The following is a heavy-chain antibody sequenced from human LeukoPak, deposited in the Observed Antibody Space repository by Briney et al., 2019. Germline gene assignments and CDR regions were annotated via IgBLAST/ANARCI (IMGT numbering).Heavy chain of an antibody. CDR3: ARDLYGGTSATFDY. J-gene: IGHJ4*02. CDR2: ISAYSGNT. D-gene: IGHD4-23*01. V-gene: IGHV1-18*01. Sequence: GASVKVSCKASGYTFTSYGISWVRQAPGQGLEWMGWISAYSGNTYYAQKLQGRVTMTSDTSISSAYMELSRLRSDDRAVYYCARDLYGGTSATFDYWGQGTLVTVSS. CDR1: GYTFTSYG.